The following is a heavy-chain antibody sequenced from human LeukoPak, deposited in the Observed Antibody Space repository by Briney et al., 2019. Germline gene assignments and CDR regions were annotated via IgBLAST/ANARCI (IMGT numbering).Heavy chain of an antibody. CDR1: GYTFTDYH. CDR2: INPNSGDT. CDR3: ARVSCGWHGFNY. D-gene: IGHD6-19*01. Sequence: ASVKVSCKASGYTFTDYHIHWVRRAPGQGLEWMGRINPNSGDTNYAQMFQGRVTMTRDTSIRTAYMELSRLRSDDTAVYYCARVSCGWHGFNYWGQGTLVTVSS. J-gene: IGHJ4*02. V-gene: IGHV1-2*06.